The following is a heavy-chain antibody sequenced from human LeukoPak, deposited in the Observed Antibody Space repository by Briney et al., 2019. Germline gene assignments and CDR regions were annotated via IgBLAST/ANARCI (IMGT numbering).Heavy chain of an antibody. J-gene: IGHJ3*01. V-gene: IGHV3-74*01. D-gene: IGHD3-22*01. CDR2: INNEGSST. CDR1: GYRFGSHW. CDR3: ARDQCFSGYCHVFDS. Sequence: GGSLRLSCAASGYRFGSHWMHWVRQGPGKGLVSVSRINNEGSSTSYADSVKGRFTISRDNAKNTLYLQMTSLRAEDTAMYYCARDQCFSGYCHVFDSWGRGTMVTVSS.